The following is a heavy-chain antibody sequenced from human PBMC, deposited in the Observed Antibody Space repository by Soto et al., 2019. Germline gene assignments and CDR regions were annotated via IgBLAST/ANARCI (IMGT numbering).Heavy chain of an antibody. J-gene: IGHJ4*02. V-gene: IGHV4-39*01. Sequence: SETLSLTCTVSDGSVSSPTYYWVWVRRPPGKGLQSIVRVYYSGMTFYNPSLKSRVTVPIDTYKNQVALRLGALTASDTAVYYCAILLTGSRAFDFRGQRSLVTVSA. CDR3: AILLTGSRAFDF. CDR1: DGSVSSPTYY. D-gene: IGHD1-20*01. CDR2: VYYSGMT.